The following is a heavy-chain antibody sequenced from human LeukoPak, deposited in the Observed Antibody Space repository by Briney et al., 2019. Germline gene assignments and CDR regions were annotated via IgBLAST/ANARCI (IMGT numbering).Heavy chain of an antibody. CDR2: INPNSGGT. CDR1: GYTFTGYY. J-gene: IGHJ4*02. CDR3: AAYDSSGYYYARGSLDY. D-gene: IGHD3-22*01. V-gene: IGHV1-2*06. Sequence: GASVKVSCKASGYTFTGYYMHWVRQAPGQGLEWMGRINPNSGGTNHAQKFQGRVTMTRDTSISTAYMELSGLRSDDTAVYYCAAYDSSGYYYARGSLDYWGQGTLVTVSS.